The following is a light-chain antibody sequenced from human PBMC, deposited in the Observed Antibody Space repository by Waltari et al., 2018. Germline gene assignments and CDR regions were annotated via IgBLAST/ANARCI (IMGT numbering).Light chain of an antibody. CDR2: AAS. CDR3: QQSYSQTRT. J-gene: IGKJ1*01. CDR1: QSISSY. Sequence: DIQMTQSPFSLSASVGDRVTITCRASQSISSYLNWYQQKPGKAPKPHIYAASSLQSGIPSRFSGSGSGRDFTLSISSLQPEDFAAYCCQQSYSQTRTFGQGTKVEIK. V-gene: IGKV1-39*01.